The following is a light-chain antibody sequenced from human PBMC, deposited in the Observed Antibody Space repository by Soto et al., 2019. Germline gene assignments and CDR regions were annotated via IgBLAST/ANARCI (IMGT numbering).Light chain of an antibody. J-gene: IGLJ1*01. CDR1: SSDVGASDF. CDR3: CSYTVTGTYV. CDR2: VVS. V-gene: IGLV2-11*01. Sequence: QSVLTQPRSVSGSPGQSVTISCAGTSSDVGASDFVSWHQQHPGKAPKLIMYVVSKRPSGVPDRFSGSKSGNTASLTISGLQAEDEADDYCCSYTVTGTYVFGPGTKLTVL.